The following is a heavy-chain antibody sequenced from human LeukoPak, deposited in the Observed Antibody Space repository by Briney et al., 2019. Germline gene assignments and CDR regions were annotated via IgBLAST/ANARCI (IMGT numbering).Heavy chain of an antibody. J-gene: IGHJ4*02. D-gene: IGHD3-22*01. Sequence: SETLSLTCAVYGGSFSGYYWSWIRQPPGKGLEWIGSIYYSGSTYYNPSLKSRVTMSVDTSKNQFSLKLSSVTAADTAVYYCARDTYYYDSSGYWADYWGQGTLVTVSS. CDR3: ARDTYYYDSSGYWADY. V-gene: IGHV4-34*01. CDR2: IYYSGST. CDR1: GGSFSGYY.